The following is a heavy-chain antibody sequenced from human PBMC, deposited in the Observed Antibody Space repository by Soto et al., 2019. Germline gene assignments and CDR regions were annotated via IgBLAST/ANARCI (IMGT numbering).Heavy chain of an antibody. J-gene: IGHJ4*02. CDR2: ISAYNGNT. CDR1: GYTFTRYG. Sequence: GASVKVSWKTGGYTFTRYGFSWVRQAPGQGLEWMGWISAYNGNTNYAQKLQGRVPMTTDTSTSTAYMELRSLRSGDTAVYYCARGRGVVPAAIVYWGQGTLVTVSS. V-gene: IGHV1-18*01. D-gene: IGHD2-2*02. CDR3: ARGRGVVPAAIVY.